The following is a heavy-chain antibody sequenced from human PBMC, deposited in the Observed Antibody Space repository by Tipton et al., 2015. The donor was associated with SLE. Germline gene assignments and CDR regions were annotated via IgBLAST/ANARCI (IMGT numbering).Heavy chain of an antibody. J-gene: IGHJ5*02. CDR1: GGSFSGYY. V-gene: IGHV4-34*01. D-gene: IGHD1-26*01. Sequence: TLSLTCAVYGGSFSGYYWSWIRQPPGKGLEWIGEINHSGSTNYNPSLKSRVTISVDTSKNQLSLKLTSVTAADTAMYYCARGTRETRADLWGQGTLVKVSS. CDR2: INHSGST. CDR3: ARGTRETRADL.